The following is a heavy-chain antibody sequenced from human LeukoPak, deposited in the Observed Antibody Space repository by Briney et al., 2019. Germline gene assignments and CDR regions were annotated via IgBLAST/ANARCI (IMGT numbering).Heavy chain of an antibody. CDR1: GFTFSSYA. Sequence: WGSLILSCAASGFTFSSYAIGWVRHAPWKWLEWLSVIYSGGSTYYADSVKGRFTISRDSSKNTLYLQMNSLKTEDTAFYYQKTAYDILTGGSDYWGQGTLVTVSS. J-gene: IGHJ4*02. CDR2: IYSGGST. CDR3: KTAYDILTGGSDY. D-gene: IGHD3-9*01. V-gene: IGHV3-23*03.